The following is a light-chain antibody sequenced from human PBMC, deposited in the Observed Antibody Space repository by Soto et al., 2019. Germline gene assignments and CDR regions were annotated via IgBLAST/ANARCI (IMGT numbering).Light chain of an antibody. CDR1: SSNIGANYD. CDR2: SNC. V-gene: IGLV1-40*01. CDR3: QSYDSRLSVSDV. J-gene: IGLJ1*01. Sequence: QSVLTQPPSVSGAPGQRVTISCNGSSSNIGANYDFHWYQQLPGRAPKLLIHSNCNRPSGVPDRFSGSKSGTSASLVITGLQAEDEGDYYCQSYDSRLSVSDVFGSGTKLTVL.